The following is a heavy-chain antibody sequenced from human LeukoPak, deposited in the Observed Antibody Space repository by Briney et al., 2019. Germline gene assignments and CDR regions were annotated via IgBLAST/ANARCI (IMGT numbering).Heavy chain of an antibody. CDR1: GGSFSGYY. D-gene: IGHD3-22*01. J-gene: IGHJ5*02. V-gene: IGHV4-34*01. CDR3: ARHLKTYYHDSSGYFGFDP. CDR2: INHSGST. Sequence: PSETLSLTCAVYGGSFSGYYWSWIRQPPGKGLEWIGEINHSGSTNYNPSLKSRVTISVDTSKNQFSLKLSSVTAADTAVYYCARHLKTYYHDSSGYFGFDPWGQGTLVTVSS.